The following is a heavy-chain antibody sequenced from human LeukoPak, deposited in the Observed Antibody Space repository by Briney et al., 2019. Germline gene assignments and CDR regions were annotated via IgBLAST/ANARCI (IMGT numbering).Heavy chain of an antibody. CDR3: ARVRYSSSWSLFDY. J-gene: IGHJ4*02. V-gene: IGHV4-59*01. CDR2: IYYSGST. D-gene: IGHD6-13*01. CDR1: GGSISSYY. Sequence: SETLSLTCAVSGGSISSYYWSWIRQPPGKGLEWIGYIYYSGSTNYNPSLKSRVTISVDTSKNQFSLKLSSVTAADTAVYYCARVRYSSSWSLFDYWGQGTLVTVSS.